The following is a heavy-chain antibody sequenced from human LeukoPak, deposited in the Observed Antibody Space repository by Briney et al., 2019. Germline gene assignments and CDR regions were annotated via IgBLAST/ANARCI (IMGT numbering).Heavy chain of an antibody. Sequence: PSQTLSLTCTVSGGSISSGDYYWSWIRQPPGKGLEWIGYIYYSGSTYYNPSLKSRVTISVDTSKNQFSLKLSSVTAADTAVYFCARERGYCRSSSCPEVYWGQEALVTISS. CDR2: IYYSGST. V-gene: IGHV4-30-4*01. D-gene: IGHD2-2*01. CDR3: ARERGYCRSSSCPEVY. CDR1: GGSISSGDYY. J-gene: IGHJ4*02.